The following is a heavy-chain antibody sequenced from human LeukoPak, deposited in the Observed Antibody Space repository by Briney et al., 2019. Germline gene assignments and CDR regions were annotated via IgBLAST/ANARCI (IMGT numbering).Heavy chain of an antibody. CDR2: IYYRGST. Sequence: TSETLSLTCTVSGGSISSSSYYWGWIRQPPGRGLEWIGFIYYRGSTYYNPSLKSRVTISVDTSKNQFALRLSSVTAADTAVYYCARDTSGYFAFDYWGQGTLVTVSS. J-gene: IGHJ4*02. V-gene: IGHV4-39*06. CDR1: GGSISSSSYY. D-gene: IGHD3-22*01. CDR3: ARDTSGYFAFDY.